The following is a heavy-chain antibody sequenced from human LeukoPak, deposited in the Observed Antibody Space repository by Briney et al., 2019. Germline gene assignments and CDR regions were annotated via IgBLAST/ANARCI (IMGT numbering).Heavy chain of an antibody. CDR2: IYYSGST. V-gene: IGHV4-59*08. J-gene: IGHJ4*02. Sequence: SETLSLTCTVSGGSISSYYWSWIRQPPGKGLEWIGYIYYSGSTNYNPSLKSRVTISVDTSKNQFSLKLSSVTAANTAVYYCARGTVYSIFGYWGQGTLVTVSS. D-gene: IGHD3-3*02. CDR3: ARGTVYSIFGY. CDR1: GGSISSYY.